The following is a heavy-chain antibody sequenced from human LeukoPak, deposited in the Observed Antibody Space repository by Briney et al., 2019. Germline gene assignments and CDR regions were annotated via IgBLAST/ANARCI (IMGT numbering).Heavy chain of an antibody. CDR2: IYYSGST. Sequence: SETLSLTCTVSGGSIISYYWSWIRQPPGKGLECIGYIYYSGSTNYNPSLKSRVTISVDTSKNQFSLKLSSVTAADTAVYYCATMYGSGSYGMDVCGQGTTVTVSS. CDR1: GGSIISYY. CDR3: ATMYGSGSYGMDV. D-gene: IGHD3-10*01. J-gene: IGHJ6*02. V-gene: IGHV4-59*08.